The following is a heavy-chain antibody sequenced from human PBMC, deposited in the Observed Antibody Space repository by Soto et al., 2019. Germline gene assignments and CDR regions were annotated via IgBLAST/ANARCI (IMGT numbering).Heavy chain of an antibody. J-gene: IGHJ1*01. CDR2: IIPFFDTA. D-gene: IGHD3-22*01. CDR3: ASGLYYDSTGYYPAEYLQH. V-gene: IGHV1-69*13. CDR1: GGTFSSYA. Sequence: ASVKVSCKASGGTFSSYAISWVRQAPGQGLEWMGGIIPFFDTANYAQKFQGRVTISADESTSTVYMELNSLRSEDTAVYYCASGLYYDSTGYYPAEYLQHWGQGTLVTVSS.